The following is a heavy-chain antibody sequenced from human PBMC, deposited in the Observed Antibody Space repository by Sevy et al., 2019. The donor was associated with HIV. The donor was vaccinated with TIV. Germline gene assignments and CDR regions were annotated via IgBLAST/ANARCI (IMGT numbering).Heavy chain of an antibody. CDR2: LSFGCGEI. CDR3: AREGCTKPHDY. J-gene: IGHJ4*02. D-gene: IGHD2-8*01. CDR1: GFTFNKYS. V-gene: IGHV3-23*01. Sequence: GGSLRLSCAASGFTFNKYSMSWVRQPLGKGLEWVSTLSFGCGEINYADSVKGRFTISRDNSKSSVYLQMNNLRPEDTAVYYCAREGCTKPHDYWGQGNLVTVSS.